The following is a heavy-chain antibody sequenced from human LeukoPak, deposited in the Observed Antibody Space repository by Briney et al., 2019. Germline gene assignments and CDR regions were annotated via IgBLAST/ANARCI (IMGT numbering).Heavy chain of an antibody. V-gene: IGHV3-53*05. D-gene: IGHD3-22*01. CDR1: EFTVSNNY. CDR3: AREDYYDSSGYLDFDY. Sequence: PGGSLRLSCAASEFTVSNNYMSWIRQAPGKGLEWVSFIYSGATTYYADSVKGRFTISRDNSKNMLYLQMNSLRAEDTAVYYCAREDYYDSSGYLDFDYWGQGTLVTVSS. J-gene: IGHJ4*02. CDR2: IYSGATT.